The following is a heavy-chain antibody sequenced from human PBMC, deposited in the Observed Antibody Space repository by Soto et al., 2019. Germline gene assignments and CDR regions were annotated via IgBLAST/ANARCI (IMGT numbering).Heavy chain of an antibody. J-gene: IGHJ6*02. Sequence: SVKVSCKTSGFTFNVYGIHWARQAPGQGLEWMGGLIPIYDAPDYAQKFQDRVTITADKSTTTVYLELSSLTSEDTAVYFCARVRDPHLDHYGLDVWGQGTTVTVSS. CDR2: LIPIYDAP. V-gene: IGHV1-69*06. CDR1: GFTFNVYG. CDR3: ARVRDPHLDHYGLDV.